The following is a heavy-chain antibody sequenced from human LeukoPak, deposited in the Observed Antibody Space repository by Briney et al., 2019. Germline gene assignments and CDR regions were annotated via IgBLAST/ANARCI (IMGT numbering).Heavy chain of an antibody. J-gene: IGHJ5*02. V-gene: IGHV4-59*01. Sequence: PSETLSLTCTVSGGSISSYYWSWIRQPPGKGLEWIGYIYYSGSTNYNPSLKSRVTISVDTSKNQFSLKLSSVTAADTAVYYCARDGNWNDDYNWFDPWGQGTLVTVSS. D-gene: IGHD1-1*01. CDR1: GGSISSYY. CDR3: ARDGNWNDDYNWFDP. CDR2: IYYSGST.